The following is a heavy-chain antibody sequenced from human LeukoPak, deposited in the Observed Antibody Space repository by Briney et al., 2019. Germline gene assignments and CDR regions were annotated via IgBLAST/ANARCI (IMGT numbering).Heavy chain of an antibody. Sequence: SETLSLTCTVSGGSITSGGYFWGWIRQPPGKGLEWIGSIYYIGSPYYNPSLKSRVTISLDTSKNQLSLKLSSVTAADTAVYYCARHSRSGYSDYESAFDIWGQGTMVIVSS. J-gene: IGHJ3*02. CDR3: ARHSRSGYSDYESAFDI. CDR1: GGSITSGGYF. V-gene: IGHV4-39*01. D-gene: IGHD5-12*01. CDR2: IYYIGSP.